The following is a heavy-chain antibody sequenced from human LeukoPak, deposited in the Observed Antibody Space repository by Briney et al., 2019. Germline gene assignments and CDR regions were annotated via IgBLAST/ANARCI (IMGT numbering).Heavy chain of an antibody. Sequence: GGSLRLSCAASGFTVSSNYMSWVRQAPGKGLEWVSVIYSGGSTYYADSVKGRFTISRDDSKNTLYVQMNSLRAEDTAVYYCAREGITMVRGVRNYYYYMDVWGKGTTVTISS. V-gene: IGHV3-53*01. CDR1: GFTVSSNY. CDR2: IYSGGST. J-gene: IGHJ6*03. D-gene: IGHD3-10*01. CDR3: AREGITMVRGVRNYYYYMDV.